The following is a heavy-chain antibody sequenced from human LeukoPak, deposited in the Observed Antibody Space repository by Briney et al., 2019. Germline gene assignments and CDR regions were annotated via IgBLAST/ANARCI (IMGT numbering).Heavy chain of an antibody. V-gene: IGHV4-59*02. Sequence: SETLSLTCIVSGSSVSTFYWSWLRQSPGTGLEWIGFVHDTGSTAYNPSLKSRVTISLETSKNQLSLMLTSVTAADTAMYYCARGYDSSAEAFDIWGQGTMVTVSS. CDR3: ARGYDSSAEAFDI. CDR1: GSSVSTFY. J-gene: IGHJ3*02. D-gene: IGHD3-22*01. CDR2: VHDTGST.